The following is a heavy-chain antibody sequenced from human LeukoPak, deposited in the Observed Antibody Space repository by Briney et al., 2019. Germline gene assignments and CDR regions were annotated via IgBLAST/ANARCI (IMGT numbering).Heavy chain of an antibody. V-gene: IGHV5-51*01. CDR2: IYPGDSDT. CDR1: GYSFTSYW. J-gene: IGHJ6*02. D-gene: IGHD6-19*01. Sequence: GESLKISCKGSGYSFTSYWIGWVRQMPGEGLEWMGIIYPGDSDTRYSPSFQGQVTISADKSVSTAYLQWSSLKASDTAMYYCARRAQWLTGDDEYYYGMDVWGQGTTVTVSS. CDR3: ARRAQWLTGDDEYYYGMDV.